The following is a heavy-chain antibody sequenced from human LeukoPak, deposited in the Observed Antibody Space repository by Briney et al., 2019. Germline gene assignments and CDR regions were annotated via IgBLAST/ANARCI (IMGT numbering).Heavy chain of an antibody. J-gene: IGHJ4*02. CDR1: GYSITSTYW. D-gene: IGHD3-22*01. Sequence: SETLSLTCAVSGYSITSTYWWGWIRQTPGRGLEWIGSLHHSGSTSYSPSLKSRVSISVDTSKNQFSLRLSSVTAADTAVYYCARVGGDDSTGHYSVDYWGQGTLVTVSS. V-gene: IGHV4-38-2*01. CDR2: LHHSGST. CDR3: ARVGGDDSTGHYSVDY.